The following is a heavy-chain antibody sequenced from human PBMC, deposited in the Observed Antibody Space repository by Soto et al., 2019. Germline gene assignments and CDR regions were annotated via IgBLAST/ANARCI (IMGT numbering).Heavy chain of an antibody. V-gene: IGHV4-31*03. CDR2: IYYSGST. J-gene: IGHJ5*02. D-gene: IGHD3-3*01. Sequence: QVQLQESGPGLVKPSQTLSLTCTVSGGSISSGGYYWSWIRQHPGKGLEWIGYIYYSGSTYYNPSLKSRVTISVDTSKNQFSLKLSSVTAADTAVYYCARVVTIFGVVTEGWFDPWGQGTLVTVSS. CDR3: ARVVTIFGVVTEGWFDP. CDR1: GGSISSGGYY.